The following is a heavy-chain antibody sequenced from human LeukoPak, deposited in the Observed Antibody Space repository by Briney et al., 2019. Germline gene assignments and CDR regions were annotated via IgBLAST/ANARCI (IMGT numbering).Heavy chain of an antibody. CDR2: IKQDGSEK. D-gene: IGHD6-13*01. V-gene: IGHV3-7*01. J-gene: IGHJ6*02. Sequence: GGSLRLSCAASGFTFSSYWMSWVRQAPGKGLEWVANIKQDGSEKYYVDSVKGRFTISRDNAENSLYLQMNSLRAEDTAVYYCARDSGSWYYYGMDVWGQGTTVTVSS. CDR1: GFTFSSYW. CDR3: ARDSGSWYYYGMDV.